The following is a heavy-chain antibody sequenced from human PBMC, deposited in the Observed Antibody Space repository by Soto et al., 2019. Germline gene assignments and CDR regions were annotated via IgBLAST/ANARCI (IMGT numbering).Heavy chain of an antibody. CDR2: ISGSGGST. V-gene: IGHV3-23*01. D-gene: IGHD2-15*01. Sequence: PEGSLRLSCAASGFTFSSYAMSWVRQAPGKGLEWVSAISGSGGSTYYADSVKGRFTISRDNSKNTLYLQMNSLRAEDTAVYYCAKDRALDIVVVVAALRYFDYWGQGTLVTVSS. CDR1: GFTFSSYA. CDR3: AKDRALDIVVVVAALRYFDY. J-gene: IGHJ4*02.